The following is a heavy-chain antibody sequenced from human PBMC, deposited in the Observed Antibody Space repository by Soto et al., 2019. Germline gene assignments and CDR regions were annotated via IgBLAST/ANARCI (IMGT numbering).Heavy chain of an antibody. Sequence: QVQLVQSGAEVKKPGASVTVSCRSSGDTFTDYYMHWVRQAPGQGLEWMGWINPNSGVTKYAQKFPGWTTMTRDTSIRTVYMQLRRLTSDDTAVYYCARESGVATATLDYYYFYMDGWGTATTVTVSS. CDR2: INPNSGVT. J-gene: IGHJ6*03. CDR1: GDTFTDYY. V-gene: IGHV1-2*04. CDR3: ARESGVATATLDYYYFYMDG. D-gene: IGHD5-12*01.